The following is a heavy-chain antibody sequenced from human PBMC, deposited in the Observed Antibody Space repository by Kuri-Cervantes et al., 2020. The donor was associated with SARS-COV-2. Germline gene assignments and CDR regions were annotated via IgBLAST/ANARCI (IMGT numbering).Heavy chain of an antibody. CDR2: LNTNGNT. V-gene: IGHV4-4*09. Sequence: SETLSLSCTVSGASMDNSYWSWIRQPTGKGLEWIGYLNTNGNTNYSPTIKPRVSMTVDRTSEQFSLRLTSVTAADTAVYYSARGGAWRAFWGQGTLVTVSS. CDR1: GASMDNSY. D-gene: IGHD3-16*01. CDR3: ARGGAWRAF. J-gene: IGHJ4*02.